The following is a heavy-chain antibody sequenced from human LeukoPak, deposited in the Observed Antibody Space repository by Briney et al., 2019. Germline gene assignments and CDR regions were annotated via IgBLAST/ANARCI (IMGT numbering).Heavy chain of an antibody. J-gene: IGHJ6*03. CDR3: ARDYYDFWSGYYYYYYYMDV. CDR1: GYTFTGYY. D-gene: IGHD3-3*01. V-gene: IGHV1-2*02. CDR2: INPNSGGT. Sequence: ASVKVSCKASGYTFTGYYMHWVRQAPGQGLEWMGWINPNSGGTNYAQKFQGRVTMTRDTSISTAYMELSRLRSDDTAVYYCARDYYDFWSGYYYYYYYMDVWGKGATVTVSS.